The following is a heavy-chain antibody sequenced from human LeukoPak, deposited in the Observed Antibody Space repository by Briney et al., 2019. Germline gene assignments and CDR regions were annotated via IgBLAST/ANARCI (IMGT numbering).Heavy chain of an antibody. D-gene: IGHD6-13*01. CDR2: IGSGGTT. CDR3: AKKYSNSWPAFEY. J-gene: IGHJ4*02. Sequence: GGSLRLSCAASGFTFSDYWMTWVRQAPGKGLEWVSGIGSGGTTCYADSVKGRFTISRDNSENTLYLQMNSLRPEDTAVYYCAKKYSNSWPAFEYWGQGTLVPVSS. CDR1: GFTFSDYW. V-gene: IGHV3-23*01.